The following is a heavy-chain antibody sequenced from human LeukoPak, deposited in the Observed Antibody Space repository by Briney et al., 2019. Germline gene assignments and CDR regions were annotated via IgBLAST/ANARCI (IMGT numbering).Heavy chain of an antibody. CDR2: INPSGGST. Sequence: ASVKVSCKASGYTFTSYYMHWVRQAPGQGLEWMGIINPSGGSTSYAQKFQGRVTMTRDTSTSTAYMELSSLRSEDTAVYYCARGLLWFGELSPPGYWGQGTLVTVSS. CDR1: GYTFTSYY. V-gene: IGHV1-46*01. D-gene: IGHD3-10*01. CDR3: ARGLLWFGELSPPGY. J-gene: IGHJ4*02.